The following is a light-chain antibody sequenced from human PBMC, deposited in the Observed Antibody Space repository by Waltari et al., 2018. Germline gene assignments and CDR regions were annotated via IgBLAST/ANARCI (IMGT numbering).Light chain of an antibody. CDR3: SSYTSSSTPV. CDR2: DVS. CDR1: SNDVGGYNY. V-gene: IGLV2-14*03. Sequence: QSALTQPASVSGSPGQSITISCTGTSNDVGGYNYVSWYQQHPGKAPKHMIYDVSNRPSGVSNRFSGSKSGNTASLTISGLQAEDEADYYCSSYTSSSTPVFGGGTKLTVL. J-gene: IGLJ3*02.